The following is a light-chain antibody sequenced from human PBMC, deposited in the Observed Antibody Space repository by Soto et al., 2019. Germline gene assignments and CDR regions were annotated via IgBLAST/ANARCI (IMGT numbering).Light chain of an antibody. CDR1: QSVSSSY. Sequence: EIVLTQSPGTLSLSPGERATLSCRASQSVSSSYLAWYQQKPGQAPRLLIYGASTRATGIPTRFSGRGSGTEFTLTISRLQSDDFALYYCQQYHDWPPWTFGPGTKVEVK. CDR2: GAS. V-gene: IGKV3-15*01. J-gene: IGKJ1*01. CDR3: QQYHDWPPWT.